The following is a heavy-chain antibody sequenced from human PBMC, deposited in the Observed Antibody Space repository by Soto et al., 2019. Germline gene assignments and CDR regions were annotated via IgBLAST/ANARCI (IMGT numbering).Heavy chain of an antibody. Sequence: PGGSLRLSCAASGLTFSSYSMNWVRQAPGKGLEWVSVIYRDGSTYYADSVKGRFTISRDNSKNTLYLQMNSLRAEDTAVYYCARNYFDSGGGFDYWGQGTLVTVSS. J-gene: IGHJ4*02. V-gene: IGHV3-53*01. CDR2: IYRDGST. CDR3: ARNYFDSGGGFDY. D-gene: IGHD3-22*01. CDR1: GLTFSSYS.